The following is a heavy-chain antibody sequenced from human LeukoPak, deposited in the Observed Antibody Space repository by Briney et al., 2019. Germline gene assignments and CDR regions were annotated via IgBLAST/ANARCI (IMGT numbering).Heavy chain of an antibody. Sequence: GRSLRLSCAASGFTLDDYAMHWVRQAPGKGLEWVSGISWNSGSIGYADSVKGRFTISRDNAKNSLYLQMNSLRAEDTALYYCAKDGAHITTVRGFVNWFDPWGQGTRVTVSS. V-gene: IGHV3-9*01. CDR1: GFTLDDYA. J-gene: IGHJ5*02. CDR2: ISWNSGSI. CDR3: AKDGAHITTVRGFVNWFDP. D-gene: IGHD3-10*01.